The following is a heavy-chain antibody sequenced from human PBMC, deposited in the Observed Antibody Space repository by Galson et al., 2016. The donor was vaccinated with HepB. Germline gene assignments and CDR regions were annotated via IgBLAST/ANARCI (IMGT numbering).Heavy chain of an antibody. CDR2: ISFDGTKN. D-gene: IGHD3-9*01. J-gene: IGHJ4*02. CDR3: MKDPRYYDTLTAYSAYYFDS. V-gene: IGHV3-30*18. CDR1: GFTFSHYG. Sequence: SLRLSCAASGFTFSHYGMHWVRQAPGKGLEWVAVISFDGTKNYYVDSVKGRFTISRDNSKNAVYLQMNTLRTEDTAVYYCMKDPRYYDTLTAYSAYYFDSWGQGTLVRVSS.